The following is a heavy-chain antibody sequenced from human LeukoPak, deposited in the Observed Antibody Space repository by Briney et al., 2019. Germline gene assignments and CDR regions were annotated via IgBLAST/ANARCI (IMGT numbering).Heavy chain of an antibody. CDR3: AKDHCSSTSCQLDY. Sequence: PGRSLRLSCAASGFTFDDYAMPWVRHAPGKGLEWVSGISWNSGSIGYADSVKGRFTISRDNAKNSLYLQMNSLRAEDTALYYCAKDHCSSTSCQLDYWGQGTLVTVSS. CDR2: ISWNSGSI. D-gene: IGHD2-2*01. J-gene: IGHJ4*02. V-gene: IGHV3-9*01. CDR1: GFTFDDYA.